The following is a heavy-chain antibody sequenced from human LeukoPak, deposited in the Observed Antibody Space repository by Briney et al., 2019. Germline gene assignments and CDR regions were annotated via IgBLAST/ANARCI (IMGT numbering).Heavy chain of an antibody. CDR3: ARAYPPGYSSGWYFDY. Sequence: TGGSLRLSCAASGFTFSSYSMNWVRQAPGKGLEWVSSISSSSSYIYYADSVKGRLTISRDNAKNSLYRQMNSLRAEGTAVYYCARAYPPGYSSGWYFDYWGQGTLVTVSS. D-gene: IGHD6-19*01. V-gene: IGHV3-21*01. J-gene: IGHJ4*02. CDR1: GFTFSSYS. CDR2: ISSSSSYI.